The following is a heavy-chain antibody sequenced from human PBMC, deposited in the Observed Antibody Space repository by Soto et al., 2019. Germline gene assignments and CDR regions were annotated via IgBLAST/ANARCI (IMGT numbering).Heavy chain of an antibody. D-gene: IGHD3-10*01. CDR1: GASFGIGLYA. V-gene: IGHV4-30-2*01. CDR3: ARGSFTHGSPGFDY. CDR2: VYHDENT. Sequence: KPXDRLCSTCPVSGASFGIGLYAWNWIRQPPGKGLEWIGYVYHDENTYYNPSLNSRVTILLERSTSQFSLRLTSVTAADTAVYFCARGSFTHGSPGFDYWGQGALVTVYS. J-gene: IGHJ4*02.